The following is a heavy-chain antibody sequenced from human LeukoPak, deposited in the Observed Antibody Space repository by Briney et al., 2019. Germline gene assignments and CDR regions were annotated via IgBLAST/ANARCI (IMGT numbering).Heavy chain of an antibody. CDR1: GFSFSSYG. J-gene: IGHJ6*02. CDR2: ISYDGSNK. CDR3: AKEGYYYDSSGYNYYYGMDV. Sequence: GGSLKLSCTASGFSFSSYGMHWVRQAPGKGLEWVAVISYDGSNKYYADSVKGRFTISRDNSKNTLYLQMNSLRAEDTAVYYCAKEGYYYDSSGYNYYYGMDVWGRGTTVTVSS. D-gene: IGHD3-22*01. V-gene: IGHV3-30*18.